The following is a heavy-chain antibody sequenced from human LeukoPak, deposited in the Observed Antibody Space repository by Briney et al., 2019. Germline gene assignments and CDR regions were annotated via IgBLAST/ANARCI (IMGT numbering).Heavy chain of an antibody. V-gene: IGHV1-24*01. CDR1: GYTLTELS. D-gene: IGHD5-18*01. CDR3: ATDLATAIIKDQSNH. CDR2: FDPEDGET. J-gene: IGHJ1*01. Sequence: ASVKVSCKVSGYTLTELSMHWVRQAPGKGLEWMGGFDPEDGETIYAQKFQGRVTMTEDTSADTAYMELSSLRSEDTAAYYCATDLATAIIKDQSNHWGQGTLVTVSS.